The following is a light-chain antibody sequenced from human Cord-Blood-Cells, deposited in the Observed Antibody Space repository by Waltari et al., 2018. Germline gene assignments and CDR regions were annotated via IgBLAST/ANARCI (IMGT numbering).Light chain of an antibody. CDR2: DAS. CDR1: QGISSA. J-gene: IGKJ3*01. CDR3: QQFNSYPFT. V-gene: IGKV1-13*02. Sequence: ALHLTQSTSSLSAFVGARATIPCRSSQGISSALAWYQQKPGKAPKPLIYDASSLESWVPSRFSGSGSGTDFTLTISSLQPEDFATYYCQQFNSYPFTFGPGTKVDIK.